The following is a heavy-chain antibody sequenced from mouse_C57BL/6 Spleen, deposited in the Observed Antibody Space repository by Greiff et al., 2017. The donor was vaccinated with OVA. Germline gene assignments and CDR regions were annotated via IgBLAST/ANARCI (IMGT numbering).Heavy chain of an antibody. D-gene: IGHD4-1*01. CDR2: IYPRSGNT. J-gene: IGHJ2*01. V-gene: IGHV1-81*01. CDR3: ARSGELTGTSFDY. CDR1: GYTFTSYG. Sequence: QVQLKESGAELARPGASVKLSCKASGYTFTSYGISWVKQRTGQGLEWIGEIYPRSGNTYYNEKFKGKATLTADKSSSTAYMELRSLTSEDSAVYFCARSGELTGTSFDYWGQGTTLTVSS.